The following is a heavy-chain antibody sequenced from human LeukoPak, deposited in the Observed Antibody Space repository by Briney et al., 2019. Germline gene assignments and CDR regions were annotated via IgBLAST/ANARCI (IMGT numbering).Heavy chain of an antibody. Sequence: PGGSVRLSCAASGFTFSTYSMNWVRQAPGKGLEWVSYISGTSSLIYYADSVKGRFTISRDNAKNSLYLQMNSLRDEDTAVYYCVRDQFFSFDYWGQGTLVTVSS. V-gene: IGHV3-48*02. J-gene: IGHJ4*02. D-gene: IGHD3-3*01. CDR3: VRDQFFSFDY. CDR2: ISGTSSLI. CDR1: GFTFSTYS.